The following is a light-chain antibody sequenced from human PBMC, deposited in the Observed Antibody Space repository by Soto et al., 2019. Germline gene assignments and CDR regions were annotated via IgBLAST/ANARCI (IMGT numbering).Light chain of an antibody. Sequence: DIPMTQSPSTLSGSVGDSVTVTCRASQTISSWLAWYQQKPGKAPKLLIYSASSLQSGVPSRFSGSGSGTDFTITISSLQPEDFETYDCQESYSTPRTFGPGTKVDIK. CDR1: QTISSW. J-gene: IGKJ1*01. CDR2: SAS. V-gene: IGKV1-39*01. CDR3: QESYSTPRT.